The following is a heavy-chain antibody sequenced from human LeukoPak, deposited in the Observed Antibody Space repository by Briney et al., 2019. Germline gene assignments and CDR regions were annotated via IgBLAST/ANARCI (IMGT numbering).Heavy chain of an antibody. CDR3: AGTSGYFQH. D-gene: IGHD1-7*01. V-gene: IGHV4-59*01. CDR2: IYYSGST. CDR1: GGSISSYY. Sequence: SETLSLTCTVSGGSISSYYWSWIRQPPGKGLEWIGYIYYSGSTNYNPSLKSRVTISVDTSKNQFSLKLSSVTAADTAVYYCAGTSGYFQHWGQGTLVTVSS. J-gene: IGHJ1*01.